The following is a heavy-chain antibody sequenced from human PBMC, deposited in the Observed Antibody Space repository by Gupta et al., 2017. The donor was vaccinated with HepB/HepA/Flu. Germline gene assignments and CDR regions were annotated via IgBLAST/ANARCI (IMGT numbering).Heavy chain of an antibody. D-gene: IGHD4-17*01. CDR2: IRGGGAVT. CDR3: VKCHLNYGDDAFDI. J-gene: IGHJ3*02. Sequence: EVQLLESGGGLVQPGESLRLSCATSGFTFSDYAMSWVRQAPGKGLECVSYIRGGGAVTHYADSVKGRFTISRDNSKNTLYLQMNSLRAEDTAVYYCVKCHLNYGDDAFDIWGQGTVVTVSS. V-gene: IGHV3-23*01. CDR1: GFTFSDYA.